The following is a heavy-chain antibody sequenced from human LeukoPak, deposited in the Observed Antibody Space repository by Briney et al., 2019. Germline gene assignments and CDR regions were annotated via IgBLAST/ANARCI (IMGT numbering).Heavy chain of an antibody. D-gene: IGHD2-21*02. J-gene: IGHJ6*03. CDR2: INHIGTT. CDR3: ARLVVTTPQYHYYMDV. V-gene: IGHV4-34*01. CDR1: GGSFNGYY. Sequence: SETLSLTCNVSGGSFNGYYWTWIRQPPGKGLEWIAEINHIGTTNHNPSPKSRVTVSTDTSKKRFFLKLTSVTAADTALYYCARLVVTTPQYHYYMDVWGEGTTVTVSS.